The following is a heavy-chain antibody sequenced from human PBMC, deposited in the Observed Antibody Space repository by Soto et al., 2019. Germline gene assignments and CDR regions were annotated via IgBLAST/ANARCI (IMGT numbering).Heavy chain of an antibody. V-gene: IGHV3-30*18. Sequence: QVQLVESGGGVVQPGRSLRLSCAASGFTFSSYGMHWVRQAPGKGLEWVAVISYDESNKYYADSVKGRFTISRDNSKNTLYLQMNSLRAEDTAVYYCAKGSMAGPLFDYWGQGTLVTVSS. CDR1: GFTFSSYG. CDR3: AKGSMAGPLFDY. J-gene: IGHJ4*02. D-gene: IGHD6-19*01. CDR2: ISYDESNK.